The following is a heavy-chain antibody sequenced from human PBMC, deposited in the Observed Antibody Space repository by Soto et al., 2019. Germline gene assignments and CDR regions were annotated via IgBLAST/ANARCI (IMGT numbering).Heavy chain of an antibody. J-gene: IGHJ4*02. CDR3: VKDLRPDGVWDFDY. CDR2: INSGGRT. CDR1: GFTFSSYT. Sequence: GGSRRLSCAASGFTFSSYTMTWVRQAPGKGLEWVSGINSGGRTYYADSVKGRFTISRDDSKNTLYLQIISLRAEDTAVYYCVKDLRPDGVWDFDYWGQGTLVTVSS. D-gene: IGHD4-17*01. V-gene: IGHV3-23*01.